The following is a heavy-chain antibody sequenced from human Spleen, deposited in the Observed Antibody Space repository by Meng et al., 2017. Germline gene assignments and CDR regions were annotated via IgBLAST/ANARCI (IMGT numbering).Heavy chain of an antibody. CDR1: GAAISSYY. V-gene: IGHV4-4*07. J-gene: IGHJ5*02. CDR3: ARDLEYCSGGSCGYNWFDP. D-gene: IGHD2-15*01. CDR2: MYTSGST. Sequence: VRRQAPGPGLVKPSEALSLTCTVSGAAISSYYWSWIRQPAGKGLEWIGRMYTSGSTNYNPSLKSRVTMSVDTSKSQFSLKLTSVTAADTAVYYCARDLEYCSGGSCGYNWFDPWGQGTLVTVSS.